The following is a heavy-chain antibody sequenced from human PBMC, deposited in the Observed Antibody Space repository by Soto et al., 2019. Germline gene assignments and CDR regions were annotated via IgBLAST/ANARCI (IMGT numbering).Heavy chain of an antibody. Sequence: EVQLMKSGGGLVQPGGSLRLACAASGFMFSSYEMNWVRQAPGKGLEWISHISSSGGTTYYTDSVQGRFTASRDNARNLVSLQMNSLKDEDTALYYCARGYTGGWARGGYFDFWGQGNLVTVSS. CDR3: ARGYTGGWARGGYFDF. D-gene: IGHD6-19*01. J-gene: IGHJ4*02. CDR1: GFMFSSYE. V-gene: IGHV3-48*03. CDR2: ISSSGGTT.